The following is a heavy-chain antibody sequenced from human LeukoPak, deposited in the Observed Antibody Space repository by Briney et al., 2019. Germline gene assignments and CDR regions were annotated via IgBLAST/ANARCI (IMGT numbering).Heavy chain of an antibody. Sequence: PGGSLRLSCAASGFTFSSYAMHWVRQAPGKGLEWVAVISYDGSNKYYADSAKGRFTISRDNSKNTLYLQMNSLRAEDTAVYYCARGREKVAVAGTSFDYWGQGTLVTVSS. D-gene: IGHD6-19*01. J-gene: IGHJ4*02. CDR1: GFTFSSYA. CDR2: ISYDGSNK. CDR3: ARGREKVAVAGTSFDY. V-gene: IGHV3-30-3*01.